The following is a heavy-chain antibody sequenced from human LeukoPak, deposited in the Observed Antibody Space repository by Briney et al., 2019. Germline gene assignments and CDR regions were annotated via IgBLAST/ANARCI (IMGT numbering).Heavy chain of an antibody. J-gene: IGHJ4*02. V-gene: IGHV6-1*01. CDR3: AGVSGTMAY. D-gene: IGHD3-10*01. CDR1: GDSVSIKSVS. Sequence: SQTLSLTCAISGDSVSIKSVSWNWIRQSPSRGLEWLGRTYYRSKWYTDYAVSVKSRININPDTSKNQFSLQLKSVTPEDTAVYYCAGVSGTMAYWGLGTLVTVSS. CDR2: TYYRSKWYT.